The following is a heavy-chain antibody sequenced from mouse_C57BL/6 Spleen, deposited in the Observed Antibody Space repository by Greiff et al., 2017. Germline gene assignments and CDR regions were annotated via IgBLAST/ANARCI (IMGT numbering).Heavy chain of an antibody. J-gene: IGHJ2*01. D-gene: IGHD1-1*01. CDR1: GFNIKDDY. Sequence: EVQLQQSGAELVRPGASVKLSCTASGFNIKDDYMHWVKQRPEQGLEWIGWIDPENGDTEYASKFQGKATITADTSSNTAYLQLSSLTSEDTAVYYCTVQFLITTVVAEYWGQGTTLTVSS. CDR3: TVQFLITTVVAEY. V-gene: IGHV14-4*01. CDR2: IDPENGDT.